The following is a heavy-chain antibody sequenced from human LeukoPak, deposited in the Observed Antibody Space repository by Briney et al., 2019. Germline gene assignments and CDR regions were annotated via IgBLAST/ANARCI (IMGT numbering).Heavy chain of an antibody. CDR1: GFTFSSYS. V-gene: IGHV3-15*07. J-gene: IGHJ4*02. D-gene: IGHD3-22*01. Sequence: GGSLRLSCAASGFTFSSYSMNWVRQAPGKGLEWVGRIKSKTDGGTTDYAAPVKGRFTISRDDSKNTLYLQMNSLKTEDTAVYYCTTEYYYDSSGYLDFDYWGQGTLVTVSS. CDR2: IKSKTDGGTT. CDR3: TTEYYYDSSGYLDFDY.